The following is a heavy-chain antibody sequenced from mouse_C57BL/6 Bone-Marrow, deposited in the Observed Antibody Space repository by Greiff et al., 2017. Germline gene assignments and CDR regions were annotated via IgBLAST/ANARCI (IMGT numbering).Heavy chain of an antibody. CDR3: AREGTTVGYFDY. CDR2: IYPRSGNT. Sequence: QVQLQQSGAELARPGASVKLSCKASGYTFTSYGISWVKQRTGQGLEWIGEIYPRSGNTYYNEKFKSKATLTVDKSSRTAYMELRSLTSEDSAVYFCAREGTTVGYFDYWGQGTTLTVSS. J-gene: IGHJ2*01. V-gene: IGHV1-81*01. D-gene: IGHD1-1*01. CDR1: GYTFTSYG.